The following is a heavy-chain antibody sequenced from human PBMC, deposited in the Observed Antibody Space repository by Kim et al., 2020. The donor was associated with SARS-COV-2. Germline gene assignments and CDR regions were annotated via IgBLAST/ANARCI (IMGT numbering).Heavy chain of an antibody. D-gene: IGHD6-19*01. J-gene: IGHJ4*02. Sequence: GGSLRLSCAASGFTFGRYSMHWVRQAPGKGLEHFSAISSSGDSTYYIKSVKGRFTISRDNSKNILYLQMGSVTAEDMGVYFCARGEDGWGCPDRWGQGTLVTVSS. CDR3: ARGEDGWGCPDR. CDR1: GFTFGRYS. V-gene: IGHV3-64*01. CDR2: ISSSGDST.